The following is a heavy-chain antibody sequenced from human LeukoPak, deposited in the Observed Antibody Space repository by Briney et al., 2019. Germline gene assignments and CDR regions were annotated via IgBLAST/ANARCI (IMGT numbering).Heavy chain of an antibody. D-gene: IGHD3-10*01. CDR2: IYCSGST. V-gene: IGHV4-59*08. CDR3: ARYGSGSYSFGMDV. Sequence: SETLSLTCTVSGGSISSYYWSWIRQPPGKGLEWIGYIYCSGSTNYNPSLKSRVTISVDTSKNQFSLKLSSVTAADTAVYYCARYGSGSYSFGMDVWGQGTTVTVSS. J-gene: IGHJ6*02. CDR1: GGSISSYY.